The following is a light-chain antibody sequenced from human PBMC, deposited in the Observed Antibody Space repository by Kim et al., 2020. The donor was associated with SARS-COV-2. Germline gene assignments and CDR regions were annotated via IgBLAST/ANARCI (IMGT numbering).Light chain of an antibody. CDR1: DSDVGDHNY. Sequence: QSALIQPRSVSGSPGQSVTISCSGTDSDVGDHNYVSWYQQLPGKAPKLMIYDVDRRPSGIPDRFSGSKSGNTASPTVSGLQAADEGDYYCCSYTGSYPVIFGGGTQLTVL. CDR3: CSYTGSYPVI. V-gene: IGLV2-11*01. J-gene: IGLJ2*01. CDR2: DVD.